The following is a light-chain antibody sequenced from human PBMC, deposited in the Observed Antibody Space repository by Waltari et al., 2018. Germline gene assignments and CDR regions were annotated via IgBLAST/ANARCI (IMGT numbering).Light chain of an antibody. CDR1: SFNIGNNY. J-gene: IGLJ3*02. CDR2: GNN. CDR3: AAWDDSLSGWL. Sequence: QSVLTQPPSASGTPGQRVTISCSGSSFNIGNNYVYWYQQFPGTAPKLLIYGNNHRPSWVPDRFSDSKSGTSASLAIRGLLSDDEADYFCAAWDDSLSGWLFGGGTKLTVL. V-gene: IGLV1-47*02.